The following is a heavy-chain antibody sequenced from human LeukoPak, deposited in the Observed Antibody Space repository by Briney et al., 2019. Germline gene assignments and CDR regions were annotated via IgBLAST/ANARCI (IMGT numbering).Heavy chain of an antibody. CDR1: GYTFTSYG. J-gene: IGHJ4*02. CDR3: GREPSTVEMGPSLDY. Sequence: ASVKVSCKASGYTFTSYGISWVRQAPGQGLEWMGWISAYNGNTNYAQKLQGRVTMTTDTSTSTAYMELRSLRSDDTAVYYCGREPSTVEMGPSLDYWGQGTLVTVSS. CDR2: ISAYNGNT. D-gene: IGHD2-8*01. V-gene: IGHV1-18*01.